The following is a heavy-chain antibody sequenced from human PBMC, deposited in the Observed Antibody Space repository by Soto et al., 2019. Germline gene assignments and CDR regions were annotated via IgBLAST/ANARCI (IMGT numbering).Heavy chain of an antibody. CDR2: IYYDGNTK. D-gene: IGHD3-16*01. CDR1: GFTFINYG. V-gene: IGHV3-33*01. CDR3: ARGGGVAAEIDY. J-gene: IGHJ4*02. Sequence: ESGGGVVQPGRSLRLSCAASGFTFINYGIHWVRQAPGKGLEWVAIIYYDGNTKYYGDSVKGRFTISRDNSKNTVYLQMDSLRAEDTAVYYCARGGGVAAEIDYWGQGILVTVTS.